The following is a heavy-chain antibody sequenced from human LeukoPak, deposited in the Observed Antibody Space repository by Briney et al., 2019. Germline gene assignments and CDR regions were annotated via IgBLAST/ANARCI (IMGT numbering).Heavy chain of an antibody. CDR2: IYSGGST. Sequence: GGSLRLSCAASGFTFSSYAMSWVRQAPGKGLEWVSVIYSGGSTYYADSVKGRFTISRDNSKNTLYLQMNSLRAEDTAVYYCARARGSYLEIDYWGQGTLVTVSS. D-gene: IGHD1-26*01. V-gene: IGHV3-53*01. CDR3: ARARGSYLEIDY. CDR1: GFTFSSYA. J-gene: IGHJ4*02.